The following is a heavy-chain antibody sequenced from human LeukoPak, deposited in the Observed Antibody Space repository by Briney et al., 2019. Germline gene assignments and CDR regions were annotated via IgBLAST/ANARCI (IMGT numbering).Heavy chain of an antibody. CDR3: ARETGIAARPFDY. CDR1: GGSISSSSYY. J-gene: IGHJ4*02. V-gene: IGHV4-39*07. Sequence: SETLSLTCTVSGGSISSSSYYWGWIRQPPGKGLEWIGSIYYSGSTYYNPSLKSRVTISVDTSKNQFSLKLSSVTAADTAVYYCARETGIAARPFDYWGQGTLVTVSS. D-gene: IGHD6-6*01. CDR2: IYYSGST.